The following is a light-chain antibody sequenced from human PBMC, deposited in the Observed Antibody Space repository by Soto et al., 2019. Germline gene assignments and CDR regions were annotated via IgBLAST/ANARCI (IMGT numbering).Light chain of an antibody. CDR3: CSYTDTSGRV. Sequence: QSALTQPVSVSGSPGQSITISCIGSSSDVGGYDYVSWYQQHPGRAPKVIIYEVSNRPSGVSDRFSGSKSGNTASLTISGVQAEDEADYYCCSYTDTSGRVFGGGTKLTVL. CDR2: EVS. J-gene: IGLJ3*02. CDR1: SSDVGGYDY. V-gene: IGLV2-14*01.